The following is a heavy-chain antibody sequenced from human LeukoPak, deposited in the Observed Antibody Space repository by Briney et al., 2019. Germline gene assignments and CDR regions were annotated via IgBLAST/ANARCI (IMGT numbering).Heavy chain of an antibody. V-gene: IGHV3-30*04. J-gene: IGHJ4*02. CDR2: ISYDGSNK. CDR1: GFTFSSYA. D-gene: IGHD4-17*01. CDR3: ARGDGYYGDYLDS. Sequence: GGSLRLSCAASGFTFSSYAMHWVRRAPGKGLEWVAVISYDGSNKYYADSVKGRFTISRDNSKNTLYLQMNSLRAEDTAVYYCARGDGYYGDYLDSWGQGTLVTVSS.